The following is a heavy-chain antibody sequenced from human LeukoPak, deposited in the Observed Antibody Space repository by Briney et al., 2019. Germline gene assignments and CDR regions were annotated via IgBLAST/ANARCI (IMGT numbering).Heavy chain of an antibody. CDR2: IYYSGST. CDR1: GGSISSYY. CDR3: ARHPFSSPFDY. J-gene: IGHJ4*02. Sequence: SETLSLTCTVSGGSISSYYWSWIWQPPGKGLEWIGYIYYSGSTNYNPSLKSRVTISVDTSKNQFSLKLSSVTAADTAVYYCARHPFSSPFDYWGQGTLVAVSS. V-gene: IGHV4-59*08.